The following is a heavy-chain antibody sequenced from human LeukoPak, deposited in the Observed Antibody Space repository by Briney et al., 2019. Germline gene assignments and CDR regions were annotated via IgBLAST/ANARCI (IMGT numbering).Heavy chain of an antibody. CDR3: ARGLRGNYDY. CDR1: GFTFSDYA. Sequence: GGSLRLSCAASGFTFSDYAMAWVRQAPGRGLEWVSSISTSGNTYYADSVKGRFTISRDNSKNTLYLQMNSLTAEDTAVYYCARGLRGNYDYWGQGTLVTVSS. D-gene: IGHD1-7*01. CDR2: ISTSGNT. J-gene: IGHJ4*02. V-gene: IGHV3-23*01.